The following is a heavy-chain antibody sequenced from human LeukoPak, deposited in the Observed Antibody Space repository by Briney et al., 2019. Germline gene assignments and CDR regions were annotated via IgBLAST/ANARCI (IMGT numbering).Heavy chain of an antibody. CDR3: ARGIQLWLSLDY. CDR2: IYYSGNT. D-gene: IGHD5-18*01. Sequence: SESLSLTWTVSGDSISSYYWSWIRQPPGKGLEWIGYIYYSGNTNYNPSLESRVTISVDTSKNQFSLKLSSVTAADTAVYYCARGIQLWLSLDYWGQGTLVTVSS. J-gene: IGHJ4*02. CDR1: GDSISSYY. V-gene: IGHV4-59*01.